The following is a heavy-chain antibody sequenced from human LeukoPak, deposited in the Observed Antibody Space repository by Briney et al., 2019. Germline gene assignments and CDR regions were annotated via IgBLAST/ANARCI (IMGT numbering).Heavy chain of an antibody. V-gene: IGHV4-39*07. J-gene: IGHJ5*02. Sequence: SETLSLTCTVSGGSISSSSHNWVWIRQPPGKGLEWIGNIYYRGRTYYNPSLKSRVTMSVDPYNNHFSLKLSSVTAADTAVYYCARGPFTVTTNNWFDPWGQGTLVTVSS. CDR1: GGSISSSSHN. CDR3: ARGPFTVTTNNWFDP. CDR2: IYYRGRT. D-gene: IGHD4-11*01.